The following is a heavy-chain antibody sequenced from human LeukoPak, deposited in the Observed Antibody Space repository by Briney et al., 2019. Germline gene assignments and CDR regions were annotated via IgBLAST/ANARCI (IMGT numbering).Heavy chain of an antibody. CDR2: INPNSGGT. CDR1: GYTFTGYY. J-gene: IGHJ6*02. CDR3: VLGYCSGGSCSGYYCYYYGMDV. Sequence: ASVKVSCKASGYTFTGYYMHWVRQAPGQGLEWMGWINPNSGGTNYAQKFQGRVTMTRDTSIGTAYMELSRLRSDDTAVYYCVLGYCSGGSCSGYYCYYYGMDVWGQGTTVTVSS. V-gene: IGHV1-2*02. D-gene: IGHD2-15*01.